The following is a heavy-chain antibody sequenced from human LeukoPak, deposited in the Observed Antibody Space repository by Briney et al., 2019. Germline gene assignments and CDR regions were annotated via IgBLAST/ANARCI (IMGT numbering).Heavy chain of an antibody. CDR1: GYTFTNYI. V-gene: IGHV1-18*01. J-gene: IGHJ5*02. D-gene: IGHD1-26*01. CDR2: ISAYNDNT. Sequence: GASVKVSCKASGYTFTNYIISWVRQAPGQGLEWMGWISAYNDNTNYAEKLQGRVTMTTDTSTATAYMELRSLRSDDTAVYYCARGGNYFRFDPWGQGTLVTVSS. CDR3: ARGGNYFRFDP.